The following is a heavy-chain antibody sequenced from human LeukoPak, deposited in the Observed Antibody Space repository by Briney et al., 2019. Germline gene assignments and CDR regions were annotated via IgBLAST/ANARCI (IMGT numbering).Heavy chain of an antibody. V-gene: IGHV4-59*12. CDR3: TREVRSAWASFDP. Sequence: SETLSLTCTVSGDSISSYYWSWIRQPPGKGLEWIGYIYYSGSTNYNPSLKSRLTISPDTSKNQFSLKLTSVTAADTAVYYCTREVRSAWASFDPWGQGTLVIVSS. CDR2: IYYSGST. J-gene: IGHJ5*02. D-gene: IGHD1-26*01. CDR1: GDSISSYY.